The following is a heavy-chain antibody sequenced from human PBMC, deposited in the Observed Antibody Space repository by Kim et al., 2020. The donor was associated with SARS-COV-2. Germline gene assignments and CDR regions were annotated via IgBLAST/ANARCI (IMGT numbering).Heavy chain of an antibody. CDR2: IYYSGST. J-gene: IGHJ6*02. Sequence: SETLSLTCTVSGGSISSSSYYWGWIRQPPGKGLEWIGSIYYSGSTYYNPSLKSRVTISVDTSKNQFSLKLSSVTAADTAVYYCARHGEGVGYYYYYGMDVWGQGTTVTVSS. D-gene: IGHD2-2*03. CDR1: GGSISSSSYY. V-gene: IGHV4-39*01. CDR3: ARHGEGVGYYYYYGMDV.